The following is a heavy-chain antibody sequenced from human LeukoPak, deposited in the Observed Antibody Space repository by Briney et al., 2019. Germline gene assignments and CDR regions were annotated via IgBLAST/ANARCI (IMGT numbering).Heavy chain of an antibody. Sequence: SETLSLTCTVSGGSISSGSYYWSWIRQPAGKGLEWIGRIYTSGSTNYNPSLKSRVTISVDTSKYQFSLKLSSVTAADTAVYYCARERLAAAMWEYYYYMDVWGKGTTVTISS. CDR1: GGSISSGSYY. J-gene: IGHJ6*03. V-gene: IGHV4-61*02. D-gene: IGHD2-2*01. CDR2: IYTSGST. CDR3: ARERLAAAMWEYYYYMDV.